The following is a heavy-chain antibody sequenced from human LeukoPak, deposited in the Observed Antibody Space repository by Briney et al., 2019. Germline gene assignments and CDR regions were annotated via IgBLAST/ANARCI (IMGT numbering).Heavy chain of an antibody. CDR3: ATSIRDDDLGNAFDI. CDR2: ISGSGGST. CDR1: GFTFSSYA. Sequence: PGGSLRLSCAASGFTFSSYAMSWVRQAPGKGLEWVSAISGSGGSTYYADSVKGRFTISRDNSKNTLYLQVNSLRAEDTAVYYCATSIRDDDLGNAFDIWGQGTMVTVSS. J-gene: IGHJ3*02. D-gene: IGHD3-16*01. V-gene: IGHV3-23*01.